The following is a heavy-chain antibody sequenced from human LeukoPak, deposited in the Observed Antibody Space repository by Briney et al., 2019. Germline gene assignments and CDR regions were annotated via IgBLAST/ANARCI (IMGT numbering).Heavy chain of an antibody. CDR1: GGSISSSSYY. V-gene: IGHV4-39*07. CDR3: ARDRFDFWSGSTKNWFDP. D-gene: IGHD3-3*01. CDR2: IYYSGST. J-gene: IGHJ5*02. Sequence: PSETLSLTCTVSGGSISSSSYYWGWIRQPPGKGLEWIGSIYYSGSTYYNPSLKSRVTISVDTSKNQFSLKLSSVTAADTAVYYCARDRFDFWSGSTKNWFDPWGQGTLVTVSS.